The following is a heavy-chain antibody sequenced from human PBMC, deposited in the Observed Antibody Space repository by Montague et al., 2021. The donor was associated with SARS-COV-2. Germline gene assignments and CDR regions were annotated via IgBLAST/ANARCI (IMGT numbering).Heavy chain of an antibody. V-gene: IGHV4-59*01. CDR2: IYYSGST. CDR3: ARALYCSGGSCYPNWFDP. D-gene: IGHD2-15*01. J-gene: IGHJ5*02. Sequence: SETLSLTCTVSGGSISSYYWSWIRQPPGKGLEWIGYIYYSGSTNYNPSLKSRVTISVDTSENQFSLKLSSVTAADTAVYYCARALYCSGGSCYPNWFDPWGQGTRVTVSS. CDR1: GGSISSYY.